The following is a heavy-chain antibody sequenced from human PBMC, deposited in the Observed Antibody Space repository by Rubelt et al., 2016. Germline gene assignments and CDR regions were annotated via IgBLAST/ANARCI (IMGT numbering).Heavy chain of an antibody. CDR2: INPNSGNT. CDR3: ARLSITIFGVVVYYYGMDV. Sequence: APGQGPEWMGWINPNSGNTGYAQKFQGRVTMTRNTSISTAYMELSSLRSEDTAVYYCARLSITIFGVVVYYYGMDVWGQGTTVTVSS. D-gene: IGHD3-3*01. V-gene: IGHV1-8*01. J-gene: IGHJ6*02.